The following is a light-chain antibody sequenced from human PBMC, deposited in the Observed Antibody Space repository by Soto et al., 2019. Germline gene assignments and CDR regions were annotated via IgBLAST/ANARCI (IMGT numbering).Light chain of an antibody. V-gene: IGKV1-39*01. J-gene: IGKJ4*01. CDR3: QQSYSTPPLT. CDR2: GAS. CDR1: QSISSY. Sequence: DIQMTQSPSSLSASVGDRVTITCRTSQSISSYLHWYQQKPWKAPKLLIYGASSLQSGVPSRFSGSGSGTDFTLTISSLQPEDFATYYCQQSYSTPPLTFGGGTKVEIK.